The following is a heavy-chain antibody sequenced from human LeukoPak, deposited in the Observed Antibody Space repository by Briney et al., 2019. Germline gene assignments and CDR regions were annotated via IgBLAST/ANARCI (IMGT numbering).Heavy chain of an antibody. D-gene: IGHD2-15*01. Sequence: ASVKVSCKASGYTFTSYYMHWVRQAPGQGLEWMGIINPSGGSTSYAQKFQGRVTMTRDTSTSTAYMELSRLRSDDTAVYYCARGPYCSGGSCYTRSYMDVWGKGTTVTVSS. CDR2: INPSGGST. CDR3: ARGPYCSGGSCYTRSYMDV. J-gene: IGHJ6*03. CDR1: GYTFTSYY. V-gene: IGHV1-46*01.